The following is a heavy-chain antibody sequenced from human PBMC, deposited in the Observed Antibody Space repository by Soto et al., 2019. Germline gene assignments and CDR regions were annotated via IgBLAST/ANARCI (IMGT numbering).Heavy chain of an antibody. D-gene: IGHD3-3*01. CDR2: IYYSGST. CDR3: ARVPLLGDFWSGYYSFDY. Sequence: SETLSLTCTVSGGSVSSGSYYWSWIRQPPGKGLEWIGYIYYSGSTNYNPSLKSRVTISVDTSKNQFSLKLSSVTAADTAVYYCARVPLLGDFWSGYYSFDYWGQGTLVTVSS. CDR1: GGSVSSGSYY. V-gene: IGHV4-61*01. J-gene: IGHJ4*02.